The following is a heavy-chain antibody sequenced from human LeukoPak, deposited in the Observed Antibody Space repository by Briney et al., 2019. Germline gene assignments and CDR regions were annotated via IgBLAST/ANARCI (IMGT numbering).Heavy chain of an antibody. Sequence: PGGSLRLSCTGSGFIFGDYPMTWVRQAPGKGLEWVGRIKGTSDGAATDYAAPVKGRFTISKDDSKKTMYLQMNSLKIEDTAVYYCTTVTGVEASTSRGGQGTLVTVSS. CDR3: TTVTGVEASTSR. V-gene: IGHV3-15*01. J-gene: IGHJ4*02. D-gene: IGHD1-1*01. CDR2: IKGTSDGAAT. CDR1: GFIFGDYP.